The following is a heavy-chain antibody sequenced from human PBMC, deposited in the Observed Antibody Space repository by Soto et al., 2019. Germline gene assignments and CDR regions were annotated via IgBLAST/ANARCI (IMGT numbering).Heavy chain of an antibody. CDR3: ARDLNNYDTRGCLGFDY. V-gene: IGHV1-18*01. CDR1: GYTFSTYG. Sequence: ASVKVSCKAFGYTFSTYGISWVRQAPGQGLEWMGWISPYNGNKDYAKKVQGRVTMTTDTSTSTAYMELRSLRSDDTAVYYCARDLNNYDTRGCLGFDYWGQGTLVTVSS. J-gene: IGHJ4*02. CDR2: ISPYNGNK. D-gene: IGHD3-9*01.